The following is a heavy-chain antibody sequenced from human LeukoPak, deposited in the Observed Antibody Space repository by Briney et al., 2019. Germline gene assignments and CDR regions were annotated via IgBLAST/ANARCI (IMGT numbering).Heavy chain of an antibody. CDR1: GFTVSSNY. CDR3: ARFGRIAARPADAFDI. V-gene: IGHV3-53*04. D-gene: IGHD6-6*01. Sequence: GGSLRLSCAASGFTVSSNYMSWVRQAPGKGLEWDSVIYSGGSTYYADSVKGRFTISRHNSKNTLYLQMNSLRAEDTAVYYCARFGRIAARPADAFDIWGQGTMVTVSS. J-gene: IGHJ3*02. CDR2: IYSGGST.